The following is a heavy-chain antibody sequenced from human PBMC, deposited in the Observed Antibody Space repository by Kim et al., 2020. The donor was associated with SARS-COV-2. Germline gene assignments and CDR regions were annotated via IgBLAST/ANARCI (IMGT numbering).Heavy chain of an antibody. J-gene: IGHJ4*02. CDR3: ARVYGRWYLPHYFDY. Sequence: SETLSLTCAVSGGSISSSNWWSWVRQPPGKGLEWIGEIYHSGSTNYNPSLKSRVTISVDKSKNQFSLKLSSVTAADTAVYYCARVYGRWYLPHYFDYWGQGTLVTVSS. V-gene: IGHV4-4*02. D-gene: IGHD6-13*01. CDR2: IYHSGST. CDR1: GGSISSSNW.